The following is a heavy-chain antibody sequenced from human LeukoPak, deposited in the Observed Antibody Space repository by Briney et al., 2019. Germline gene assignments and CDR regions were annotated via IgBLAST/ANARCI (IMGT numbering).Heavy chain of an antibody. CDR2: FYRGDST. Sequence: GGSLRLSCAASGFTVSSSYMYWVRQAPGKGLEWVSFFYRGDSTYYAESVRGRFTISRDNSKNTLYLLMNSLIPEDTAVYYCAREVVSIPSYFDSWGQGTLVTVSS. V-gene: IGHV3-53*01. D-gene: IGHD2-21*01. J-gene: IGHJ4*02. CDR3: AREVVSIPSYFDS. CDR1: GFTVSSSY.